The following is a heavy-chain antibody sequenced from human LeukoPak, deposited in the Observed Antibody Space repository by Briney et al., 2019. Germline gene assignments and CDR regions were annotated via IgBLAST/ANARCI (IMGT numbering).Heavy chain of an antibody. D-gene: IGHD2-2*01. Sequence: GGSLRLSCAASGFTFSSYAMSWVRQAPGKGLEWVSAISGSGGSTYYADSVKGRFTISRDNSKNTLYLQMNSLRAEDTAVYYCAKDPRIVVVPAATRHDAFDIWGQGTMVTVSS. CDR1: GFTFSSYA. V-gene: IGHV3-23*01. CDR2: ISGSGGST. J-gene: IGHJ3*02. CDR3: AKDPRIVVVPAATRHDAFDI.